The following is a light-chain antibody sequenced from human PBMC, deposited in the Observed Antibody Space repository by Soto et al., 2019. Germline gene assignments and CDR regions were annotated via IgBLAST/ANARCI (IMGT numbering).Light chain of an antibody. CDR3: QQVVNFPIT. CDR1: QTVHDW. Sequence: DIQMTQSPSSVSASVGDRVTITCRASQTVHDWLAWYQQKPGKAPKLLMYFVSRLQTGVPSRFSGSGSGTEFTLTISHLQPEDFANYYCQQVVNFPITFGQGTRLEIE. V-gene: IGKV1-12*01. CDR2: FVS. J-gene: IGKJ5*01.